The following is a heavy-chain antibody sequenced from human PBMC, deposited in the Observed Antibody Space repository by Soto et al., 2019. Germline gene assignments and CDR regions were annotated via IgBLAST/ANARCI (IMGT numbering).Heavy chain of an antibody. V-gene: IGHV5-10-1*01. CDR1: GYSFTSYW. CDR3: ARQVEQGGGNYIVVVPAAIPAGWFDP. CDR2: IDPSDSYT. Sequence: GESLKISFKGSGYSFTSYWISWVRQMPGKGLEWMGRIDPSDSYTNYSPSFQGHVTISADKSISTAYLQWSSLKASDTAMYYCARQVEQGGGNYIVVVPAAIPAGWFDPWGQGTLVTVSS. J-gene: IGHJ5*02. D-gene: IGHD2-2*02.